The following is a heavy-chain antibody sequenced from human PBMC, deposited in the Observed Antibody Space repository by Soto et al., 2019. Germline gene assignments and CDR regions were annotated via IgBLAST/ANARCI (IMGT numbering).Heavy chain of an antibody. Sequence: LSLTCTVSGDSVNTVNYYWTWIRQPPGKGLEWIGYVSHSGSTNYSPSLKSRVTLSVDTSKNQFYLTLTSVAAADTAVYYCARGRGIAVRPYYYGMDVWGQGTTVTVSS. CDR3: ARGRGIAVRPYYYGMDV. CDR2: VSHSGST. J-gene: IGHJ6*02. D-gene: IGHD6-6*01. V-gene: IGHV4-61*01. CDR1: GDSVNTVNYY.